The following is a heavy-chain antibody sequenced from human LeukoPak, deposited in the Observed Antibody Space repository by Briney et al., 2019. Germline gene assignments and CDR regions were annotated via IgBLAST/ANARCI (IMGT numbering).Heavy chain of an antibody. CDR1: GGSISSGSYY. CDR3: AREGSYWEYYYYYMDV. V-gene: IGHV4-61*02. J-gene: IGHJ6*03. CDR2: IYTSGST. Sequence: SQTLSLTCTVSGGSISSGSYYWSWIRQPAGKGLEWIGRIYTSGSTNYNPSLKSRVTISVDTSKNQFSLKLSSVTAADTAVYYCAREGSYWEYYYYYMDVWGKGTTVTISS. D-gene: IGHD1-26*01.